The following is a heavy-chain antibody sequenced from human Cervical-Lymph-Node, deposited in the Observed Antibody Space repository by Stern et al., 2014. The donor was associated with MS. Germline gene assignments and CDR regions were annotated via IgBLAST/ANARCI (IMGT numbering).Heavy chain of an antibody. J-gene: IGHJ4*02. Sequence: VQLVESGGAVVPPGRSLRLSCAASGFTFSSYGMHWVRQAPGQGLDWVTVISYDGNHKYYAASVKGRFTISRDNSKNTLHLQMNSVTPDDTAIYYCARDYEDTSMLFDHWGQGTLVTVSS. V-gene: IGHV3-30*03. CDR2: ISYDGNHK. CDR1: GFTFSSYG. CDR3: ARDYEDTSMLFDH. D-gene: IGHD2-8*01.